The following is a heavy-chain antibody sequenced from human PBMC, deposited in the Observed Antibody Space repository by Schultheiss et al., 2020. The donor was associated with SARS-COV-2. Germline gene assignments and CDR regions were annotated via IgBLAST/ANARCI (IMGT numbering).Heavy chain of an antibody. CDR2: IYHSGST. CDR1: GYSISSGYY. V-gene: IGHV4-38-2*02. CDR3: ARHVSAPDPYYFFYMDV. J-gene: IGHJ6*03. D-gene: IGHD3-10*01. Sequence: SETLSLTCTVSGYSISSGYYWGWIRQPPGKGLEWIGSIYHSGSTNYNPSLKSRVTISVDTSKNQFSLKLSSVTAADTAVYFCARHVSAPDPYYFFYMDVWGKGTTVTVSS.